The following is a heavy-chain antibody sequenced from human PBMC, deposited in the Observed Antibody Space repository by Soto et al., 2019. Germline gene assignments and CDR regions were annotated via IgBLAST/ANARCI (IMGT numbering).Heavy chain of an antibody. Sequence: GGSLRLSCAASGFTFDDYAMHWVRQLPGRGLEWVSGISWNSGSAAYMDSVKGRFLISRDNAKKSLFLQMRSLRPEDTALYYCVKGLNYNFDNIGFHGWGQGTLVTVSS. CDR2: ISWNSGSA. D-gene: IGHD3-22*01. CDR1: GFTFDDYA. J-gene: IGHJ4*02. CDR3: VKGLNYNFDNIGFHG. V-gene: IGHV3-9*01.